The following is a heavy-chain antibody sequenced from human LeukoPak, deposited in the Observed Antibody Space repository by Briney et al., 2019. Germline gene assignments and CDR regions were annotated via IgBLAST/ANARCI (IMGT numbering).Heavy chain of an antibody. CDR1: GFTFSSYN. D-gene: IGHD2/OR15-2a*01. Sequence: PGGSLRLSCAASGFTFSSYNMHWVRPAPGKGLEWVAVIWYDGSNKYYADSVKGRFTISRDNSKNTLYLQMNSLRAEDTAVYYCARLWQNTFDIWGQGTMVTVSS. J-gene: IGHJ3*02. CDR2: IWYDGSNK. V-gene: IGHV3-33*01. CDR3: ARLWQNTFDI.